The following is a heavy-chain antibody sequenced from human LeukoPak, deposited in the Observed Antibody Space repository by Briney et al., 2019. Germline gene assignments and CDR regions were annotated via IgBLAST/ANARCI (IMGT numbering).Heavy chain of an antibody. CDR3: ARVLWFGKYYFDY. Sequence: SETLSLTCTVSGYSISSGYYWGWTRQPPGKGLEWIGSIYHSASTYYNPSLKSRVTISVDTSKNQFSLKLSSVTAADTAVYYCARVLWFGKYYFDYWGQGTLVTVSS. J-gene: IGHJ4*02. CDR1: GYSISSGYY. V-gene: IGHV4-38-2*02. CDR2: IYHSAST. D-gene: IGHD3-10*01.